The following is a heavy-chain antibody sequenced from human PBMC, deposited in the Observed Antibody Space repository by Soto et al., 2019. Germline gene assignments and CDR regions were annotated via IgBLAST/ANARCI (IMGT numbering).Heavy chain of an antibody. V-gene: IGHV1-69*13. CDR1: GGTFSSYA. CDR3: ARAGTNSSGWRRSVYYYYGMDV. CDR2: IIPIFGTA. D-gene: IGHD6-19*01. J-gene: IGHJ6*02. Sequence: ASVKVSCKASGGTFSSYAISWVRQAPGQGLEWMGGIIPIFGTANYAQKFQGRVTITADESTSTAYMELSSLRSEDTAVYYCARAGTNSSGWRRSVYYYYGMDVWGQGTTVTVSS.